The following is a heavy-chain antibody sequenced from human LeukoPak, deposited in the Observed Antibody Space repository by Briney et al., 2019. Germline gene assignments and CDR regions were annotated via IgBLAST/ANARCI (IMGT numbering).Heavy chain of an antibody. V-gene: IGHV3-64D*06. Sequence: PGGSLRLSCSASGFTYSSYAMHWVRQAPGKGLEYVSAISSNGGSTYYADSVKGRFTISRDNSKNTLYLQMSSLRAEDTAVYYCVKPEAGSSSFWLGFDYWGQGTLVTVSS. CDR2: ISSNGGST. CDR3: VKPEAGSSSFWLGFDY. CDR1: GFTYSSYA. D-gene: IGHD6-6*01. J-gene: IGHJ4*02.